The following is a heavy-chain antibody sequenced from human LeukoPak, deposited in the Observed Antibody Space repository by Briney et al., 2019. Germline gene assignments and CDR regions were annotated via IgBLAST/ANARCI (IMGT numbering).Heavy chain of an antibody. D-gene: IGHD2-2*01. Sequence: PSETLSLTCAVYGGSFSGYYWSWIRQPPGKGLEWIGEINHSGSTNYNPSLKSRVTISVDTSKNQFSLELSSVTAADTAVYYCARLVDCSSTSCYARPFWFDYWGQGTLVTVSS. CDR3: ARLVDCSSTSCYARPFWFDY. J-gene: IGHJ4*02. CDR1: GGSFSGYY. CDR2: INHSGST. V-gene: IGHV4-34*01.